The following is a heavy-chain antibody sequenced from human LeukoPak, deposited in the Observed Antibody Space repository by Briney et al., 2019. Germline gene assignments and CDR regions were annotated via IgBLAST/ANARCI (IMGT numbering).Heavy chain of an antibody. CDR1: GDSISNYY. D-gene: IGHD2-2*01. V-gene: IGHV4-59*12. J-gene: IGHJ4*02. CDR3: ARGACSSTSCYDY. Sequence: SETLSLTRTVSGDSISNYYWSWIRQPPGKGLEWSGYIYYTGSTNYNPSLKCRVTISVDTSKNQFSLRLSSVTAADTAVYYCARGACSSTSCYDYWGQGTLVTVSS. CDR2: IYYTGST.